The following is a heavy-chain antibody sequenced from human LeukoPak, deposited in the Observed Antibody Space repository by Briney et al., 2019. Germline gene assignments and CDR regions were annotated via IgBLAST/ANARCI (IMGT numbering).Heavy chain of an antibody. Sequence: TSETLSLTCTVSGVSISTSRYYWGWIRQPPGKGLEWIGNIYYTGPTYYNASLESRVTISVDTSKNQFSLKLSSVTAADTAVYYCTRGSIAYYYMDVWGKGTTVTISS. CDR3: TRGSIAYYYMDV. J-gene: IGHJ6*03. D-gene: IGHD3-22*01. CDR2: IYYTGPT. CDR1: GVSISTSRYY. V-gene: IGHV4-39*07.